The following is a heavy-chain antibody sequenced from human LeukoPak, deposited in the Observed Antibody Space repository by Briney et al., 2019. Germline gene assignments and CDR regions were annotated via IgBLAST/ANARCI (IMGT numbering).Heavy chain of an antibody. D-gene: IGHD3-22*01. J-gene: IGHJ4*02. CDR2: IYYSGST. Sequence: PSQTLSLTCTVSGGSISSGDYYWSWIRQPPGKGLEWIGYIYYSGSTYYNPSLKSRVTISVDTSKNQFSLKLSSVTAADTAVYYCARGAGIVVVTSSDYWGQGTLVTVSS. CDR1: GGSISSGDYY. CDR3: ARGAGIVVVTSSDY. V-gene: IGHV4-30-4*01.